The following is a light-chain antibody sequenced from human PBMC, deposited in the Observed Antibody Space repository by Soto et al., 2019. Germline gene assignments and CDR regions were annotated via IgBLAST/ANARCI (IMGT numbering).Light chain of an antibody. V-gene: IGKV1-39*01. CDR1: QSLSSY. CDR2: AAS. Sequence: DIQMTQSPSSLSASVGDRVTITCRASQSLSSYLNWYQQKPGKAPKLLIYAASSLQSGVPSRFIGSGSVTDFTLTISSLQPEDFATYDCQQSYSTSPLTFGGGNKVEIK. CDR3: QQSYSTSPLT. J-gene: IGKJ4*01.